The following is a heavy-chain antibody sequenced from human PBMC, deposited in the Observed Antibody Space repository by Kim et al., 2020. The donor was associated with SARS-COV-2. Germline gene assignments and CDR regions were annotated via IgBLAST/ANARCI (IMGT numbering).Heavy chain of an antibody. CDR3: ARDPGYCSGGSCYQGGMDV. CDR2: ISSSSSYT. V-gene: IGHV3-11*06. Sequence: GGSLRLSCAASGFTFSDYYMSWIRQAPGKGLEWVSYISSSSSYTNYADSVKGRFTISRDNAKNSLYLQMNSLRAEDTAVYYCARDPGYCSGGSCYQGGMDVWGQGTTVTVSS. J-gene: IGHJ6*02. D-gene: IGHD2-15*01. CDR1: GFTFSDYY.